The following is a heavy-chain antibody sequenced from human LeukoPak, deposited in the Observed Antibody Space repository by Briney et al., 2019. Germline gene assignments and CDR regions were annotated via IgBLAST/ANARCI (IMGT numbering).Heavy chain of an antibody. CDR3: ARGLVNSGWGGYFDY. Sequence: SETLSLTCGVYGGSFSGYYWSWIRQSPGKGLEWIGEINHSGSSNYNPSLKSRVTMSVDTSKNHFSLKLSSVTAADTAVYYCARGLVNSGWGGYFDYWGQGTVVTVSS. D-gene: IGHD6-19*01. J-gene: IGHJ4*02. V-gene: IGHV4-34*01. CDR1: GGSFSGYY. CDR2: INHSGSS.